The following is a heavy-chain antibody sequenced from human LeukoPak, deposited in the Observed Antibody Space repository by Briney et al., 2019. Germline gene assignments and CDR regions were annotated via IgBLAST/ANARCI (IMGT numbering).Heavy chain of an antibody. CDR2: INSDGSST. Sequence: GGSLRLSRAASGFTFSSYWMHWVRQAPGKGLVWVSRINSDGSSTSYADSVKGRFTISRDNAKNTLYLQMNSLRAEDTAVYYCARDPSYYDSSGYFDYWGQGTLVTVSS. J-gene: IGHJ4*02. CDR1: GFTFSSYW. CDR3: ARDPSYYDSSGYFDY. D-gene: IGHD3-22*01. V-gene: IGHV3-74*01.